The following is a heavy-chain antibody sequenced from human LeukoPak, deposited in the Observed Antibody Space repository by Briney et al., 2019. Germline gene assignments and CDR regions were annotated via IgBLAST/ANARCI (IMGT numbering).Heavy chain of an antibody. CDR1: GGTFSSYA. Sequence: ASVKVSCKASGGTFSSYAISWVRQAPGQGLEWMGRIIPILGIANYAQKFQGRVTITADKSTSTAYMELSSLRSEDTAVYYCARILRDGYNFYYFDCWGQGTLVTVSS. J-gene: IGHJ4*02. D-gene: IGHD5-24*01. CDR3: ARILRDGYNFYYFDC. CDR2: IIPILGIA. V-gene: IGHV1-69*04.